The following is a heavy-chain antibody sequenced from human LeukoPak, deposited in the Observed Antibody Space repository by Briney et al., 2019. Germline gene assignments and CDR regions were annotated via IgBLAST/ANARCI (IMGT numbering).Heavy chain of an antibody. CDR2: IISDGTGT. D-gene: IGHD6-6*01. CDR3: AKRPAFDI. J-gene: IGHJ3*02. CDR1: GFTFSSYW. V-gene: IGHV3-74*03. Sequence: GGSRRLCCAASGFTFSSYWMHGVRQAPGKGPVWVSRIISDGTGTMYADSVKGRFIISRDNAKSTLYLQMKSLRAEDTAVYYCAKRPAFDIWGQGTMVTVSS.